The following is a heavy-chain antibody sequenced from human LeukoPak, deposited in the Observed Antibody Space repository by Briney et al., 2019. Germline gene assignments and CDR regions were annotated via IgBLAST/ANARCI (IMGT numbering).Heavy chain of an antibody. CDR1: GYTFTSYD. Sequence: ASVKVSCKASGYTFTSYDINGVRQATGQGLEWMGWMNPNSGNTGYAQKFQGRVTMTRNTSISTAYMELSSLRSEDTAVYYCARVRGVPNWFDPWGQGTLVTVSS. V-gene: IGHV1-8*01. CDR3: ARVRGVPNWFDP. J-gene: IGHJ5*02. CDR2: MNPNSGNT. D-gene: IGHD3-10*01.